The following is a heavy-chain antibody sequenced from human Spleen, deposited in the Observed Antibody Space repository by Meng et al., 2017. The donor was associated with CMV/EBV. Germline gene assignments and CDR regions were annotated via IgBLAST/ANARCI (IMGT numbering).Heavy chain of an antibody. V-gene: IGHV4-30-4*08. D-gene: IGHD3-22*01. Sequence: QVQIQESGPGLVKPSQTLSLTCTVSGGSISSGDYYWSWIRQPPGKGLEWIGYIYYSGSTYYNPSLKSRVTISVDTSKNQFSLKLSSVTAADTAVYYCARDYYYDSSGFYYFDYWGQGTLVTVSS. CDR1: GGSISSGDYY. CDR2: IYYSGST. J-gene: IGHJ4*02. CDR3: ARDYYYDSSGFYYFDY.